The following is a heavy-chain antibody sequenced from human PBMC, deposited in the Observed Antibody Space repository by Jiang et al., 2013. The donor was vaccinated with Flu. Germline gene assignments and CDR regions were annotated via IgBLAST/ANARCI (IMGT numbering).Heavy chain of an antibody. D-gene: IGHD4-17*01. J-gene: IGHJ6*03. Sequence: KGLEWVSSISSSSSYIYYADSVKGRFTISRDNAKNSLYLQMNSLRAEDTAVYYCARGIGDYYYVHGRLGQRDHGHRLL. V-gene: IGHV3-21*01. CDR2: ISSSSSYI. CDR3: ARGIGDYYYVHGR.